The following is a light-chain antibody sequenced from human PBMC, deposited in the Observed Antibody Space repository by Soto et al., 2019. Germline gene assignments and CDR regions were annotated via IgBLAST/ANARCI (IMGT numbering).Light chain of an antibody. CDR1: QDLAGY. CDR3: QQAYSFPIT. J-gene: IGKJ5*01. CDR2: GAS. V-gene: IGKV1D-12*01. Sequence: RVTITCRASQDLAGYLAWYQHKPGRTPELLIHGASRLQSGVPARFSGSGSGTDFTLSINSLQPEDFATYYCQQAYSFPITFGQGTRLEIK.